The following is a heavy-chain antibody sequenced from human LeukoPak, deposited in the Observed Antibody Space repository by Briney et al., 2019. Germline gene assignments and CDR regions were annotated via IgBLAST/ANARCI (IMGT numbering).Heavy chain of an antibody. CDR1: GCTFSSYW. CDR2: INSDGSIT. Sequence: PGGSLRLSCAASGCTFSSYWMHWVRQAPGKGQVWVSRINSDGSITTYADSVRGRFTISRDNAKSTLYLQMNSLRAEDTAVYYCASSTQISKYADYWGQGALVTVSS. D-gene: IGHD2-2*01. CDR3: ASSTQISKYADY. J-gene: IGHJ4*02. V-gene: IGHV3-74*01.